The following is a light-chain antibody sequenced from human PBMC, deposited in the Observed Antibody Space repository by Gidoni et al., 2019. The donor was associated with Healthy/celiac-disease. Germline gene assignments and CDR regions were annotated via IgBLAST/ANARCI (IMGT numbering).Light chain of an antibody. V-gene: IGKV3-15*01. J-gene: IGKJ2*01. CDR1: QRVSSY. Sequence: ERVMTTSPATLSVSPGERATLSCRASQRVSSYLAWYQQKPGQAPRLLIYGASTRATGIPSRFSGSGSGTEFTLTISSLQSEDFAVYYCQQYNNWPPTFGQGTKLEIK. CDR2: GAS. CDR3: QQYNNWPPT.